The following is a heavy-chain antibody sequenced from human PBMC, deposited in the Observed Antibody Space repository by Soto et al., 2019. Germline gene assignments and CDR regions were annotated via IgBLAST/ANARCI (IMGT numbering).Heavy chain of an antibody. Sequence: QLQLQESGPGLVKPSETLSLTCTVSGGSISSSSYYWGWIRQPPGKGLEWIGSTYYSGSTYYNPSLKSRVTISVDTSKNQFSLKLSSVTAADTAVYYCARGSSSPLYYYYGMDVWGQGTTVTVSS. V-gene: IGHV4-39*01. D-gene: IGHD6-6*01. CDR2: TYYSGST. CDR1: GGSISSSSYY. CDR3: ARGSSSPLYYYYGMDV. J-gene: IGHJ6*02.